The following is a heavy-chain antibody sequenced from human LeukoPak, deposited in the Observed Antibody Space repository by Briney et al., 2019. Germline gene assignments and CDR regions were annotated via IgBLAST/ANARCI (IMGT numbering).Heavy chain of an antibody. Sequence: PSETLSLTCTVSGGSISSYYWSWIRQPPGKGLEWIGYIYYSGSTNYNPSLKSRVTISVDTSKNQFSLKLSSVTAADTAVYYCARVGGPVDPWGQGTLVTVSS. CDR2: IYYSGST. V-gene: IGHV4-59*01. J-gene: IGHJ5*02. D-gene: IGHD3-16*01. CDR1: GGSISSYY. CDR3: ARVGGPVDP.